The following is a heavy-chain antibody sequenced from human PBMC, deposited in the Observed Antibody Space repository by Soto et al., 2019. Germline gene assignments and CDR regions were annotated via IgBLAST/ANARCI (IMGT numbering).Heavy chain of an antibody. D-gene: IGHD3-22*01. CDR1: GYSFTSYW. CDR2: IDPSDSYT. CDR3: AKNINMIVVAPLNDAFDI. V-gene: IGHV5-10-1*01. J-gene: IGHJ3*02. Sequence: PGESLKISCKGSGYSFTSYWISWVRQMPGKGLEWMGRIDPSDSYTNYSPSFQGHVTISADKSISTAYLQWSSLKASDTAMYYCAKNINMIVVAPLNDAFDIWGQGTMVTVS.